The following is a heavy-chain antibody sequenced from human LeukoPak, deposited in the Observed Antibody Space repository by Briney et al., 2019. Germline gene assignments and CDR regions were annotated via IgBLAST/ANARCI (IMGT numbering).Heavy chain of an antibody. CDR2: ISVSGGST. CDR1: GFTLRNFA. V-gene: IGHV3-23*01. J-gene: IGHJ6*02. D-gene: IGHD5-24*01. Sequence: PGGSLRLSCEDSGFTLRNFAVSWVRQAPGKGLEWVSVISVSGGSTHYAASVKGRFTISRDNSKNTVYLQMNSLRAEDTAVYYCAREVEMATTYYYYGMDVWGQGTTVTVSS. CDR3: AREVEMATTYYYYGMDV.